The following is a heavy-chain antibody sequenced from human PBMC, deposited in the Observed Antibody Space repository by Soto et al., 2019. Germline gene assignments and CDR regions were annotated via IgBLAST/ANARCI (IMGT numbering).Heavy chain of an antibody. J-gene: IGHJ4*02. CDR3: ARDRRSSGPFDY. V-gene: IGHV3-7*01. CDR1: GFTFSSYW. Sequence: EVQLEESGGGLVQPGGSLRLSCAASGFTFSSYWMSWVRQAPGKGPEWVAILNLDGSEKYYVDSVKGRFTISRDNAENSLFLQMNSLRADDTAVYYCARDRRSSGPFDYWGQGTLVTVSS. CDR2: LNLDGSEK. D-gene: IGHD6-19*01.